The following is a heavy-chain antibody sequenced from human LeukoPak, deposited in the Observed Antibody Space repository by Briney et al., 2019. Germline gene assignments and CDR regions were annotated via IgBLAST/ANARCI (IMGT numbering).Heavy chain of an antibody. CDR3: ARYDPADYYYYGMDV. CDR2: IKQDGSEK. CDR1: GFTFSSYS. Sequence: GGSLRLSCAASGFTFSSYSMSWVRQAPGKGLEWVANIKQDGSEKYYVDSVKGRFTISRDNAKNSLYLQMNSLRAEDTAVYYCARYDPADYYYYGMDVWGQGTTATVSS. J-gene: IGHJ6*02. V-gene: IGHV3-7*03. D-gene: IGHD1-1*01.